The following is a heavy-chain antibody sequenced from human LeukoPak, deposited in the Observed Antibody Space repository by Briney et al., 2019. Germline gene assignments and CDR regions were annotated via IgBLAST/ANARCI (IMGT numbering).Heavy chain of an antibody. CDR2: IYYSGST. J-gene: IGHJ5*02. D-gene: IGHD3-3*01. CDR1: GGSISSSSYY. Sequence: PSETLSLTCTVSGGSISSSSYYWSWIRQPPGTGLEWIGYIYYSGSTNYNPSLKSRVTISVDTSKNQFSLKLSSVTAADTAVYYCARELSYYDFWSGLTRANNWFDHWGQGTLVTVSS. CDR3: ARELSYYDFWSGLTRANNWFDH. V-gene: IGHV4-61*01.